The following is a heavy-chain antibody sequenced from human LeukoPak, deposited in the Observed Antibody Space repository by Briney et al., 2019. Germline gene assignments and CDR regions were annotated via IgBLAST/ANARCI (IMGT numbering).Heavy chain of an antibody. D-gene: IGHD2-15*01. Sequence: GESLRLSCAASGFTFNTYTMYWVRQAPGKGLEWVSGISNSGGSTYYADSVKGRFTISRDNSKNTLYLQMNSLRVEDTTVYYCVRSYSRVFDIWGQGTMVTVSS. CDR1: GFTFNTYT. CDR3: VRSYSRVFDI. V-gene: IGHV3-23*01. J-gene: IGHJ3*02. CDR2: ISNSGGST.